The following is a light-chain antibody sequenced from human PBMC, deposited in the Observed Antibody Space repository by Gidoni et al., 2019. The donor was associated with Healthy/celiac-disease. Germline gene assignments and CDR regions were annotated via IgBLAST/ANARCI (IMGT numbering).Light chain of an antibody. Sequence: QSVLTQPPSASGTPGQRVTISCSGSSSKIGSNTVNWYQQLPGTAPKLLIYSNNQRPSGVPDRFSGPNSGTSASLAISGLQSEDEADYYCAAWDDSLNGYVFGTGTKVTVL. J-gene: IGLJ1*01. CDR1: SSKIGSNT. CDR3: AAWDDSLNGYV. V-gene: IGLV1-44*01. CDR2: SNN.